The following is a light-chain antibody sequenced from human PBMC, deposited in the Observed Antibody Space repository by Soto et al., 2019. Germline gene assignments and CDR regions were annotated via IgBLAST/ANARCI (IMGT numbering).Light chain of an antibody. CDR2: DAS. CDR1: QDISNY. J-gene: IGKJ4*01. CDR3: QQYDILPVT. V-gene: IGKV1-33*01. Sequence: DIQMTQSPSSLSASVGDRVTITCQASQDISNYLNWSQQKPGEAPKLLIYDASNLETGVPSRFSGGGSGTDFTFTITNLQPEDVATYYCQQYDILPVTFGGGTKVEIK.